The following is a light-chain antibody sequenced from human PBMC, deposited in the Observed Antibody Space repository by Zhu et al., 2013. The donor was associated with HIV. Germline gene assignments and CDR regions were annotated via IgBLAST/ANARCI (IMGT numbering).Light chain of an antibody. CDR1: QSVSIY. V-gene: IGKV3-11*01. CDR2: DAS. J-gene: IGKJ4*01. CDR3: QQRSNWPLT. Sequence: EIVLTQSPGTLSLSPGERATLSCRASQSVSIYLAWYQQKPGQAPRLLIYDASNRATGIPARFSGSGSGTDFTLTISSLEPEDFAVYYCQQRSNWPLTFGGGTKVEIK.